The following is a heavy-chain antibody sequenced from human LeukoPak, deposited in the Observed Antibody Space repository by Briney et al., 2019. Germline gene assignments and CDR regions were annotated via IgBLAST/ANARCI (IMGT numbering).Heavy chain of an antibody. V-gene: IGHV4-34*01. Sequence: SETLSLTCAVYGGSFSGYYWSWIRQPPGKGLEWIGEINHSGSTNYNPSLKSRVTISVDTSKNQFSLKLSSVTAADTAVYYCARRGRSEYYYYYYMDVWGKGTTVTISS. D-gene: IGHD3-16*01. CDR2: INHSGST. J-gene: IGHJ6*03. CDR3: ARRGRSEYYYYYYMDV. CDR1: GGSFSGYY.